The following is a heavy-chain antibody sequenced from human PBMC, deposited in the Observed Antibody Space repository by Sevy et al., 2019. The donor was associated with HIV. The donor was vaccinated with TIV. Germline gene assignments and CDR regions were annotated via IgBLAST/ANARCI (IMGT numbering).Heavy chain of an antibody. Sequence: GGSLRLSCAASGFTFSTYAMTWVRQAPGKGLEWVSVISASAGSTYYSDSVKGRFTISRDNSKNTLYLQMNSLRAEDTAVYYCAKDRVSGTYYTGDFDYWGQGTLVTVSP. D-gene: IGHD3-10*01. V-gene: IGHV3-23*01. CDR1: GFTFSTYA. CDR2: ISASAGST. CDR3: AKDRVSGTYYTGDFDY. J-gene: IGHJ4*02.